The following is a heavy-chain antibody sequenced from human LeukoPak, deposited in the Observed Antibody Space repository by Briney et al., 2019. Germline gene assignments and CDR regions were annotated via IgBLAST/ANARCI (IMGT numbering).Heavy chain of an antibody. CDR3: ARAGPYDYVWGSYRVDY. CDR2: INPSGGST. Sequence: ASVKVSCKASGHTFTSYYMHWVRQAPGQGLEWMGIINPSGGSTSYAQKFQGRVTMTRDTSTSTVYMELSSLRSEDTAVYYCARAGPYDYVWGSYRVDYWGQGTLVTVSS. CDR1: GHTFTSYY. V-gene: IGHV1-46*01. J-gene: IGHJ4*02. D-gene: IGHD3-16*02.